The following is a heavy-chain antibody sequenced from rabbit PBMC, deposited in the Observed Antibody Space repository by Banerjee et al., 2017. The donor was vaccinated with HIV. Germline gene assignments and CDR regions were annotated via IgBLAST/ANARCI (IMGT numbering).Heavy chain of an antibody. CDR2: INSNTGNT. D-gene: IGHD7-1*01. Sequence: QEQLEESGGDLVKPEGSLTLTCTASGIDFTTYGISWVRQAPGKGLEWIACINSNTGNTVYASWAKGPFTISKTSSTTVTLQMTSLTAADTATYFCARDLAAVTGWNFGLWGPGTLVTVS. CDR3: ARDLAAVTGWNFGL. V-gene: IGHV1S45*01. CDR1: GIDFTTYG. J-gene: IGHJ4*01.